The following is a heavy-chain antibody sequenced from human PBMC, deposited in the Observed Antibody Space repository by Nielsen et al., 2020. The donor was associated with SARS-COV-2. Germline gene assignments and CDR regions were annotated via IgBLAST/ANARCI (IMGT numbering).Heavy chain of an antibody. CDR3: ARDLSRGGYDFWSGYYRWYYYYYMDV. Sequence: GESLKISCAASGFTFSSYWMSWVRQAPGKGLEWVANIKQDGSEKYYVDSVKGRFTISRDNAKNSLYLQMNSLRAEDTAVYYCARDLSRGGYDFWSGYYRWYYYYYMDVWGKGTTVTVFS. V-gene: IGHV3-7*03. D-gene: IGHD3-3*01. CDR1: GFTFSSYW. J-gene: IGHJ6*03. CDR2: IKQDGSEK.